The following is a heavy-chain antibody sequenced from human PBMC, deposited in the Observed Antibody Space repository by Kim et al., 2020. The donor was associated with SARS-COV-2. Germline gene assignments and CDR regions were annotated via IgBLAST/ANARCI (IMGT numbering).Heavy chain of an antibody. J-gene: IGHJ4*02. Sequence: ASVKVSCKASGYTFTSYAMHWVRQAPGQRLEWMGWINAGNGNTKYSQKFQGRVTITRDTSASTAYMELSSLRSEDTAVYYCARAKAVADFFDYWGQGTLVTVSS. D-gene: IGHD6-19*01. CDR2: INAGNGNT. CDR1: GYTFTSYA. V-gene: IGHV1-3*01. CDR3: ARAKAVADFFDY.